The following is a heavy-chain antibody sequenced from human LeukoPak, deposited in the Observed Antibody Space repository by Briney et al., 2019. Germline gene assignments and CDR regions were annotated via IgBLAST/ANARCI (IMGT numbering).Heavy chain of an antibody. Sequence: ASVKVSCKTSGGTFNNSAISWVRQAPGQGLEWLGGIMPLFGTAGYSQKFQGRVTITKDESTRTVYLELTSLTSDDTAVYYCARDVHGDYGSGWFDPWGQGTLVSVSS. CDR1: GGTFNNSA. D-gene: IGHD4-17*01. CDR3: ARDVHGDYGSGWFDP. J-gene: IGHJ5*02. V-gene: IGHV1-69*05. CDR2: IMPLFGTA.